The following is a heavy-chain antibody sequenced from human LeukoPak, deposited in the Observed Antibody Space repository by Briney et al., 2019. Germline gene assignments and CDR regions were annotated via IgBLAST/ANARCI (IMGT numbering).Heavy chain of an antibody. CDR2: INHSGST. Sequence: PSETLSLTCAVYGGSFSGYYWSWIRQPPGKGLEWIGEINHSGSTNYNPSLKSRVTISVDTSKNQFSLKLSSVTAADTAVYYCARRRRRDYYDSSGYSDYWGQGTLVTVSS. CDR1: GGSFSGYY. V-gene: IGHV4-34*01. CDR3: ARRRRRDYYDSSGYSDY. D-gene: IGHD3-22*01. J-gene: IGHJ4*02.